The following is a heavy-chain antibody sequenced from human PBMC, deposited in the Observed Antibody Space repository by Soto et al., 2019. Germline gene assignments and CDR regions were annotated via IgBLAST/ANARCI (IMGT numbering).Heavy chain of an antibody. J-gene: IGHJ4*02. Sequence: QVQLQQWGAGLLNPSETLSLTCAVYGGSFSGYYWSWIRQPPGKGLEWIGEIHHSGSTNYNPSLKSRVTISVDTSKNQFSLKLSSVTAADTAVYYCARGGGEEGYYFDYWGQGTLVTVSS. CDR2: IHHSGST. V-gene: IGHV4-34*01. CDR3: ARGGGEEGYYFDY. D-gene: IGHD3-10*01. CDR1: GGSFSGYY.